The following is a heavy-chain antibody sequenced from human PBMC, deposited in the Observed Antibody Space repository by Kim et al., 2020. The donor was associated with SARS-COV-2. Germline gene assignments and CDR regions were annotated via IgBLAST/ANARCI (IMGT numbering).Heavy chain of an antibody. Sequence: GGSLRLSCAASGFTFSSYEMNWVRQAPGKGLEWVSYISSSGSTIYYADSVKGRFTISRDNAKNSLYLQMNSRRAEDTAVYYCAREGSYSNYSPHLDYWGQGTLVTVSS. CDR1: GFTFSSYE. J-gene: IGHJ4*02. D-gene: IGHD4-4*01. CDR2: ISSSGSTI. V-gene: IGHV3-48*03. CDR3: AREGSYSNYSPHLDY.